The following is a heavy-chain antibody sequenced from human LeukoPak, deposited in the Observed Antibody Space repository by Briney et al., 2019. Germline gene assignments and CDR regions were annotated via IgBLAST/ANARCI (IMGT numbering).Heavy chain of an antibody. CDR3: AKGGSPLTGDSH. D-gene: IGHD7-27*01. CDR1: GFAFSTYA. CDR2: ISGSGGST. J-gene: IGHJ3*01. V-gene: IGHV3-23*01. Sequence: GGSLRLSCAASGFAFSTYAMSWVRQAPGEGLEWVSAISGSGGSTYYADSVKGRFTISRDNSKNTLSLQMNGLRAEDTAVYYCAKGGSPLTGDSHWGQGTMVTVSS.